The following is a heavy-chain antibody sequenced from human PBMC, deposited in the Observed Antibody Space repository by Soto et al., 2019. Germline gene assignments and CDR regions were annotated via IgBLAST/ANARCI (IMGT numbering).Heavy chain of an antibody. D-gene: IGHD6-6*01. V-gene: IGHV4-31*03. J-gene: IGHJ6*02. CDR1: GGSISSGDYY. Sequence: SETLSLTCTVSGGSISSGDYYWSWIRQHPGKGLEWIGYISYSGSSYYNPSLKSRASISEDTSKNQFSLRLNSVTAADTAVYYCARGSSIAGLYYGMDVWGQGTTVTVSS. CDR2: ISYSGSS. CDR3: ARGSSIAGLYYGMDV.